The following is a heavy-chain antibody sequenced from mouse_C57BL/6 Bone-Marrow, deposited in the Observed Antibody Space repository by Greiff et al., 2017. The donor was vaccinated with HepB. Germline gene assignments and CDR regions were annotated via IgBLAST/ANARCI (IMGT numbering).Heavy chain of an antibody. CDR3: ARLDGYYVYFDY. Sequence: EVMLVESGGGLVQPGGSLKLSCAASGFTFSDYGMAWVRQAPRRGPEWVAFISNLAYSIYYADTVTGRFTISRENAKNTLYLEMSSLRSEDTAMYYCARLDGYYVYFDYWGQGTTLTVSS. D-gene: IGHD2-3*01. V-gene: IGHV5-15*01. J-gene: IGHJ2*01. CDR1: GFTFSDYG. CDR2: ISNLAYSI.